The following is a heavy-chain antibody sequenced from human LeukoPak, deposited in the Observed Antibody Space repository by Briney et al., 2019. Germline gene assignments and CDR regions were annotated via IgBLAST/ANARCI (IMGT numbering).Heavy chain of an antibody. CDR2: ISYDGSNK. Sequence: GGSLRLSCAASGFTFSSYGMHWVRQAPGKGREWVAVISYDGSNKYYADSVKGRFTISRDNSKNTLYLQMNSLRAEDTAVYYCAKDREATDDFWSGSKYYFDYWGQGTLVTVSS. CDR3: AKDREATDDFWSGSKYYFDY. D-gene: IGHD3-3*01. CDR1: GFTFSSYG. V-gene: IGHV3-30*18. J-gene: IGHJ4*02.